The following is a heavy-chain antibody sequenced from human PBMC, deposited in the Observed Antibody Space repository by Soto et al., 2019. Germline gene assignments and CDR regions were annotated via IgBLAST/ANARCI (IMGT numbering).Heavy chain of an antibody. V-gene: IGHV3-30*18. D-gene: IGHD6-19*01. J-gene: IGHJ4*02. CDR2: ISYDGSNK. CDR1: GFTFSSYG. Sequence: GGSLRLSCAASGFTFSSYGMHWVRQAPGKGLEWVAVISYDGSNKYYADSVKGRFTISRDNSKNTLYLQMNSLRAEDTAVYYCAKISTGYSSGWYGFFDYWGQGTLVTVSS. CDR3: AKISTGYSSGWYGFFDY.